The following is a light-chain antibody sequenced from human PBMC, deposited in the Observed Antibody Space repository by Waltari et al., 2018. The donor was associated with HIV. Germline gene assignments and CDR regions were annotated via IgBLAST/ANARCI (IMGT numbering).Light chain of an antibody. CDR3: QQSSTLPLT. Sequence: DIQMTQSPSSLSASVGDRVTLTCRASQIITSHLNWYQQRPGKAPKLLIYAASSLESGVPSRFSGSGSGTDYTLTISSLQPEDFATYYCQQSSTLPLTFGPGTKVDIK. CDR1: QIITSH. CDR2: AAS. J-gene: IGKJ3*01. V-gene: IGKV1-39*01.